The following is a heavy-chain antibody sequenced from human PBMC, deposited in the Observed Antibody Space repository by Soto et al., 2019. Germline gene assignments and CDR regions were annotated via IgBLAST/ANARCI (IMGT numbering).Heavy chain of an antibody. CDR3: TTDDPLNKN. J-gene: IGHJ4*02. CDR1: GFTFSNAG. V-gene: IGHV3-15*01. CDR2: IKSETNGGTT. Sequence: GGSLRLSCAASGFTFSNAGMSWVRQAPGKGLEWGSRIKSETNGGTTDYAGPVKGRITIVRADSINTLYLQMNSLKTEDTAMYYCTTDDPLNKNWGQGTLVTVSS.